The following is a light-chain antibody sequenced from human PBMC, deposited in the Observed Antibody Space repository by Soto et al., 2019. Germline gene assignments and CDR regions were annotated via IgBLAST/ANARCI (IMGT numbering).Light chain of an antibody. Sequence: QSALTEPASVSVSPGQSITMSCTGTSSDVGGYNHVSWYQIHPGKAPKLIIYEVTSRPSGVSYRFSGSKSGNSASLTISGLQAEDEADYYCSSYASSSSYVFGGGTKVTVL. CDR3: SSYASSSSYV. CDR1: SSDVGGYNH. CDR2: EVT. V-gene: IGLV2-14*01. J-gene: IGLJ1*01.